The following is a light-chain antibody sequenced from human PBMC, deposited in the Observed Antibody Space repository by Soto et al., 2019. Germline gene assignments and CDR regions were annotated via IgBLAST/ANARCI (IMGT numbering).Light chain of an antibody. J-gene: IGLJ2*01. V-gene: IGLV2-23*02. CDR1: SSDVGRYNL. CDR2: EVT. CDR3: CSYAGTSTYVL. Sequence: QSVLTQPASVSGSPGQSITISCAGTSSDVGRYNLVSWYQHHPGTAPKLLIYEVTKRPSGVSDRFSGSKSGNTASLTISGLQAEDEADYYCCSYAGTSTYVLLGGGTKLTVL.